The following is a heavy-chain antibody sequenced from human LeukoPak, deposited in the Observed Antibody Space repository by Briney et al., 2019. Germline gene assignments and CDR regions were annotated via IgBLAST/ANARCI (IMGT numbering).Heavy chain of an antibody. CDR2: ISRSGEST. CDR1: GFTLSGFA. Sequence: PGGSLRLSCAASGFTLSGFAMSWIRQAPGKGLEWVSSISRSGESTFYADSVKGRFTISRDNSKNTLYLQMNSLRAEDTAVYYCAKEFARIQLWFFDYWGQGTLVTVSS. J-gene: IGHJ4*02. CDR3: AKEFARIQLWFFDY. D-gene: IGHD5-18*01. V-gene: IGHV3-23*01.